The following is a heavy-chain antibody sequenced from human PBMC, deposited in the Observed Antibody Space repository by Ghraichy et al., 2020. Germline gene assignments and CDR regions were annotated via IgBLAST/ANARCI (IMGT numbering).Heavy chain of an antibody. CDR3: ANGWGTGGWDYYYGMDV. V-gene: IGHV6-1*01. CDR2: TYYRSKWYN. J-gene: IGHJ6*02. CDR1: GDSVSNTGAS. Sequence: SQTLSLTCAISGDSVSNTGASWNWIRQSPSRGLEWLGRTYYRSKWYNDYAPSVTSRITVNPDTSRNQFSLQLKSVTPEDTAVYYCANGWGTGGWDYYYGMDVWGQGTPVTVSS. D-gene: IGHD3-16*01.